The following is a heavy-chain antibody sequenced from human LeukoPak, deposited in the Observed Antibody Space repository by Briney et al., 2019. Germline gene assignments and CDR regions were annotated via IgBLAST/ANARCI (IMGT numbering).Heavy chain of an antibody. CDR3: ARERLAAFDL. CDR1: KFTFSDYW. CDR2: IKPDGSGT. J-gene: IGHJ3*01. V-gene: IGHV3-7*04. Sequence: PGGSLRLSCAAPKFTFSDYWMSWVRQAPGKGLEWVATIKPDGSGTYYVDSVKGQITISRDNAKDSLYLHMNSLRAEDTAVYYCARERLAAFDLWGHGTLVIVSS.